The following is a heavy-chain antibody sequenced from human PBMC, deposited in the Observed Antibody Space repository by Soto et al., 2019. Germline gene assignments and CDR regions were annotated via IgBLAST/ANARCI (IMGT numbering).Heavy chain of an antibody. CDR1: GGSFSSGDYY. D-gene: IGHD6-13*01. CDR3: ARLPNVAAEYYFDS. Sequence: KTSETLSLTCTVSGGSFSSGDYYWSWVRQPPGKGLEWIGYIYYSGSAYHNPSLKSRLTLSVDTSKNQFSLKLSSLTAADTAVYYCARLPNVAAEYYFDSWGQRTLVSVSS. J-gene: IGHJ4*02. V-gene: IGHV4-30-4*01. CDR2: IYYSGSA.